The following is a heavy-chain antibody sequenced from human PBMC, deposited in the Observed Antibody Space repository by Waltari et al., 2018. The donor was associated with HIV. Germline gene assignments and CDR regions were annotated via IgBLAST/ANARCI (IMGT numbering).Heavy chain of an antibody. J-gene: IGHJ4*01. CDR3: ARGEDISLTHLPPGFRLEF. CDR1: GDRFTTYC. D-gene: IGHD5-12*01. Sequence: QTLLLQSASQVKTPGASVTLSRNVSGDRFTTYCLYWLRQAPGQGFEWLGRINPDSGDTTYSQTFKTRVTMTRDTSSASTYMELTRLTSADTAIYFCARGEDISLTHLPPGFRLEFWGHGTLVTVSS. CDR2: INPDSGDT. V-gene: IGHV1-2*06.